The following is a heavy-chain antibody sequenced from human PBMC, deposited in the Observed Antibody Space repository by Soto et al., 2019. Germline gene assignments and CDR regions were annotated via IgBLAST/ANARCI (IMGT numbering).Heavy chain of an antibody. V-gene: IGHV1-69*01. CDR3: ARGGFPDFWGGYYPFDY. CDR2: IIPIFGTA. Sequence: QVQLVQSGAAVKKPGSSVKVSCKASGGTFSSYAISWVRQAPGQGLEWMGGIIPIFGTANYAQEFQGRVTITADESTSTACVELSSLRYEHTAVYDCARGGFPDFWGGYYPFDYWAQGTLVTVS. J-gene: IGHJ4*02. CDR1: GGTFSSYA. D-gene: IGHD3-3*01.